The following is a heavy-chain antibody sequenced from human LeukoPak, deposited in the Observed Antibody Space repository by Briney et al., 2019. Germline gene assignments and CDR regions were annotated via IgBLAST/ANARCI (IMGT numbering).Heavy chain of an antibody. Sequence: ASVKVSCKASEDTFTNYYMHWVRQAPGQGLEWLGIINPNGDRTAYAQNFQGRVTMTRDASTTTFYLELSSLRSEDTAVYFCARDMSTRVTPISYAFDVWGQGTMVIVFS. V-gene: IGHV1-46*01. CDR3: ARDMSTRVTPISYAFDV. J-gene: IGHJ3*01. CDR1: EDTFTNYY. D-gene: IGHD4-23*01. CDR2: INPNGDRT.